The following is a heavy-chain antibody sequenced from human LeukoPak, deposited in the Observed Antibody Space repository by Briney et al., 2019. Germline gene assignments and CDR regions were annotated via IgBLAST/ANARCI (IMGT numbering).Heavy chain of an antibody. Sequence: ASVKVSCKASGYTFTSYGISWVRQAPGQGLEWMGWISAYSGNTNYAQKLQGRVTMTTDTSTSTAYMELRSLRSDDTAVYYCARDRDGGDYGDVSYDYWGQGTLVTVSS. CDR1: GYTFTSYG. J-gene: IGHJ4*02. CDR3: ARDRDGGDYGDVSYDY. V-gene: IGHV1-18*01. D-gene: IGHD4-17*01. CDR2: ISAYSGNT.